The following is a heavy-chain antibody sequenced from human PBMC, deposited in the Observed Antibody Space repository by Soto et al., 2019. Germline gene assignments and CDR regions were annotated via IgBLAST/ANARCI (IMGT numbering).Heavy chain of an antibody. V-gene: IGHV1-18*01. Sequence: ASVKVSCKASGYTFTSYGISWVRQVPGHGLEWMGWISAYIGKTNYAQKLQGSVTMTPDTSTSTAYMELRSLRSEDTAVYYCAREGQLAPRSYSTDVWGKGTSVTVSS. CDR2: ISAYIGKT. CDR3: AREGQLAPRSYSTDV. D-gene: IGHD6-13*01. J-gene: IGHJ6*04. CDR1: GYTFTSYG.